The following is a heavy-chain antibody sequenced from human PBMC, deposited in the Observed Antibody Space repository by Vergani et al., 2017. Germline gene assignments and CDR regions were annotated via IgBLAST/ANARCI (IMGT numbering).Heavy chain of an antibody. CDR3: ARLTIGYCSSTSCDDWFDP. Sequence: QVQLPESGPGLVKPSEPLSLTCTVSGGSLSSYYWSWIRQPPGKGLEWIGYIYYSGSTNYNPSLKSRVTISVDTSKNQFSLKLSSVTAADTAVYYCARLTIGYCSSTSCDDWFDPWGQGTLVTVSS. CDR2: IYYSGST. V-gene: IGHV4-59*01. J-gene: IGHJ5*02. D-gene: IGHD2-2*01. CDR1: GGSLSSYY.